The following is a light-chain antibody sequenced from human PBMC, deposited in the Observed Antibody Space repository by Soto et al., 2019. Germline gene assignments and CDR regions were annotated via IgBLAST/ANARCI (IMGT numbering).Light chain of an antibody. Sequence: EIVLTQSPGTLSLSPGERAILSCRATQRVGGSDLAWYQQKPGQTPRLLIYSTSDRASSTPVRFSGSGSGTDFTLTISSLEPEDFAVYYCQYCGSSPLTFGGGTKVE. V-gene: IGKV3-20*01. J-gene: IGKJ4*01. CDR1: QRVGGSD. CDR3: QYCGSSPLT. CDR2: STS.